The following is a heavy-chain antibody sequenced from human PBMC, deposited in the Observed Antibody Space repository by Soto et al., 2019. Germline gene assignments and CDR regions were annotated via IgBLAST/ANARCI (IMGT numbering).Heavy chain of an antibody. CDR1: GFTFGSYW. Sequence: VGSLRLSCAGSGFTFGSYWMNWVRQAPGKGLEWVANIKPDGSEKYYVDSVEGRFTISRDNAKKSLYLQMNSLRAEDTAVYYCARDPYWSKVTTNWGQGTLVTVSS. CDR2: IKPDGSEK. J-gene: IGHJ4*02. D-gene: IGHD1-1*01. V-gene: IGHV3-7*01. CDR3: ARDPYWSKVTTN.